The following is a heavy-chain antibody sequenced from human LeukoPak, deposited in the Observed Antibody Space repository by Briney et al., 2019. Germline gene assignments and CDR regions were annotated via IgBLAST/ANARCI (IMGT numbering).Heavy chain of an antibody. CDR1: GYSFTGHD. CDR2: MKPNNGKT. Sequence: ASVKVSCKASGYSFTGHDINWVRQATGQGLEWMGWMKPNNGKTGYAQKFQGRVTMTSDTSISTAYMELSSLKSEDTAVYYCVRWADTPFDYWGQGPLVTVSS. D-gene: IGHD5-18*01. CDR3: VRWADTPFDY. V-gene: IGHV1-8*01. J-gene: IGHJ4*02.